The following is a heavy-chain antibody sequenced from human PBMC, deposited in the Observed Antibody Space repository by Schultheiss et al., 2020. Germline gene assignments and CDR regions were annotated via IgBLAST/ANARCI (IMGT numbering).Heavy chain of an antibody. V-gene: IGHV3-23*01. Sequence: GGSLRLSCAASGFTFSYYYMSGVRQAPGKGLEWVSAISGSGGSTYYADSVKGRFTISRDNSKNTLYLQMNSLRAEDTAVYYCAKSRLRANFDFWGQGTLVTVSS. CDR3: AKSRLRANFDF. J-gene: IGHJ4*02. D-gene: IGHD5/OR15-5a*01. CDR2: ISGSGGST. CDR1: GFTFSYYY.